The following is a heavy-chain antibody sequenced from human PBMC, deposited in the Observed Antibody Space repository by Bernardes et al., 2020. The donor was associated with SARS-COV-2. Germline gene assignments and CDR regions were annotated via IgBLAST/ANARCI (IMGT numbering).Heavy chain of an antibody. D-gene: IGHD6-19*01. V-gene: IGHV4-39*01. CDR2: IHYSGST. J-gene: IGHJ4*01. CDR1: GASISSSNYY. Sequence: SETLSLTCTVSGASISSSNYYWGWIRQPPGRGLEWIGSIHYSGSTFCNPSLKSRVTISVDTSENQFFLRLTSATAADTAVYYCARHRVGGYTSWESSGWYRGYYFEYWGQGTRVTGS. CDR3: ARHRVGGYTSWESSGWYRGYYFEY.